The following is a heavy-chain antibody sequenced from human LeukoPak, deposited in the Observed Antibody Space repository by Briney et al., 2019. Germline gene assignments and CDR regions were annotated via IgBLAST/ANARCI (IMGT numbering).Heavy chain of an antibody. CDR1: GFTFSSYW. CDR3: IRDFRSADL. Sequence: GGSLRLSWAASGFTFSSYWMSWVRQAPGKGLVWVSRIYVDGRTTNYADSVKGRFTISRDNAKNTVYLEMNSLSVEDTATYYCIRDFRSADLWGQGTLVTVTS. V-gene: IGHV3-74*01. CDR2: IYVDGRTT. J-gene: IGHJ5*02.